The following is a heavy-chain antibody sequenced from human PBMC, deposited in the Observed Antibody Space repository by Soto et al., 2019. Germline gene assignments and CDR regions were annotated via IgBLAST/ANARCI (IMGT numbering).Heavy chain of an antibody. Sequence: SDTLSLTCTVSGGSISSSSYYWGWIRQPPGKGLEWIGSIYYSGSTYYNPSLKSRVTISVDTSKNQFSLKLSSVTAADTAVYYCARSAVGYDFWSGYYRARYYFDYWGQGTLVTVSS. CDR1: GGSISSSSYY. CDR2: IYYSGST. CDR3: ARSAVGYDFWSGYYRARYYFDY. V-gene: IGHV4-39*01. D-gene: IGHD3-3*01. J-gene: IGHJ4*02.